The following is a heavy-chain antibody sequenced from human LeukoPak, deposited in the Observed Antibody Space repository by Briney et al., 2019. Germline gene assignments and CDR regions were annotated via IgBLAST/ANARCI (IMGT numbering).Heavy chain of an antibody. V-gene: IGHV3-23*01. CDR1: GFTFSNFG. Sequence: GGSLRLSCAASGFTFSNFGMSWVRQAPGKGLEWVSSISGSGSTTYYADSVKGRFPISRDNSKNTLYLQMNSLRAEDTAVYYCAKGEFGWYPRGLFDYWGQGTLVTVSS. CDR2: ISGSGSTT. CDR3: AKGEFGWYPRGLFDY. J-gene: IGHJ4*02. D-gene: IGHD6-19*01.